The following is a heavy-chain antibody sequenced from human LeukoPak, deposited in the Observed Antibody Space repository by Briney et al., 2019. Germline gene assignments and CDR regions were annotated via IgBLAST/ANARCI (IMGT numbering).Heavy chain of an antibody. V-gene: IGHV4-34*01. J-gene: IGHJ2*01. CDR3: ARVFYDSSGYYWYWYFDL. CDR2: INHSGST. Sequence: SETLSLTCAVYGGSFSGYYWSWIRQPPGKGLEWIGEINHSGSTNYNPSLKSRVTISVDTSKNQFSLKLSSVTAADTAVYYCARVFYDSSGYYWYWYFDLWGRGTLVTVSS. CDR1: GGSFSGYY. D-gene: IGHD3-22*01.